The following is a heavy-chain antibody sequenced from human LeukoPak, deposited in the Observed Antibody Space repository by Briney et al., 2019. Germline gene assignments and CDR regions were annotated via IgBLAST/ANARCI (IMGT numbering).Heavy chain of an antibody. CDR2: IYGDGTT. V-gene: IGHV3-53*04. CDR3: ARGIIYLHY. D-gene: IGHD3-10*01. J-gene: IGHJ4*02. Sequence: PRGSLRLSCEASGFNVSSNYMSCVRQVPGKGLEWVSLIYGDGTTDYADSVKGRFHISRHNSKNTLYLQMNSLRAEDTAVYYCARGIIYLHYWGQGTLVTVSS. CDR1: GFNVSSNY.